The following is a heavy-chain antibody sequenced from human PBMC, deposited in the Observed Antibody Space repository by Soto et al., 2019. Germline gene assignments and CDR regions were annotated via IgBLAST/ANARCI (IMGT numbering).Heavy chain of an antibody. CDR1: GYSFTSYW. D-gene: IGHD3-22*01. Sequence: GESLKISCKGSGYSFTSYWIGWVRQMPGKGLEWMGIIYPGDSDTRYSPSFQGQVTISADKSISTAYLQWSSLKASDTAMYYCATEYDSSGYYPNDAFDIWGQGTMVTV. CDR2: IYPGDSDT. CDR3: ATEYDSSGYYPNDAFDI. J-gene: IGHJ3*02. V-gene: IGHV5-51*01.